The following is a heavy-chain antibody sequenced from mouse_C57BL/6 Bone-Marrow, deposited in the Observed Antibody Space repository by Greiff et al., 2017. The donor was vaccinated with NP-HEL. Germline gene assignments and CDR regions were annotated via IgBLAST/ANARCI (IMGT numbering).Heavy chain of an antibody. J-gene: IGHJ1*03. CDR1: GYTFTSYW. CDR2: IHPSDSDT. Sequence: QVQPQEPGAELVKPGASVKVSCKASGYTFTSYWMHWVKQRPGQGLEWIGRIHPSDSDTNYNQKFKGKATLTVDKSSSTAYMQLSSLTSEDSAVYYCAIGEGYDYDGDWYFDVWGTGTTVTVSS. CDR3: AIGEGYDYDGDWYFDV. D-gene: IGHD2-4*01. V-gene: IGHV1-74*01.